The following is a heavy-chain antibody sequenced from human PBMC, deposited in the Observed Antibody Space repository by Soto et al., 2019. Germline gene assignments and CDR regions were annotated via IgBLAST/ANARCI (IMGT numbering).Heavy chain of an antibody. Sequence: PSETLSLTCAVHGDSFSGYFWTWIRQPPGKGLEWIAEITEGGTTNYSPSLKSRVSIAVDSSKRQFSLTLSSVTAADTAMYYCARGGDAMLSPNFDYWSQGSLVTVSS. CDR3: ARGGDAMLSPNFDY. J-gene: IGHJ4*02. V-gene: IGHV4-34*01. CDR2: ITEGGTT. CDR1: GDSFSGYF. D-gene: IGHD2-8*01.